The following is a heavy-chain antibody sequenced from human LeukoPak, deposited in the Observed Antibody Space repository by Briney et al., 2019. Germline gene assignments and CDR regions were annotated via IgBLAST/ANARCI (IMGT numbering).Heavy chain of an antibody. CDR2: ISGSGGST. J-gene: IGHJ4*02. Sequence: KPGGSLRLSCAASGFTFRSSAMSWVRQAPGKGLEWVSAISGSGGSTYYADSVKGRFTISRDKSKNTLYLQMNSLRAEDTAVYYCARHVLPPSRDYWGQGTLVTVSA. D-gene: IGHD3-10*01. CDR1: GFTFRSSA. V-gene: IGHV3-23*01. CDR3: ARHVLPPSRDY.